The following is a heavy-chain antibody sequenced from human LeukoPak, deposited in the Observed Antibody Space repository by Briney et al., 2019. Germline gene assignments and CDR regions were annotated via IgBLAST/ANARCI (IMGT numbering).Heavy chain of an antibody. CDR1: GFTFSTYA. V-gene: IGHV3-23*01. CDR3: AKALEQETVIALDS. CDR2: ISGSGGST. J-gene: IGHJ4*02. D-gene: IGHD6-13*01. Sequence: PGGSLRLSCAASGFTFSTYATSWVHQAPGKGLEWVSAISGSGGSTYYADSVKGRFTISRDNSKNTLYLQMNSLRAEDTSIYFCAKALEQETVIALDSWGQGTLVTVSS.